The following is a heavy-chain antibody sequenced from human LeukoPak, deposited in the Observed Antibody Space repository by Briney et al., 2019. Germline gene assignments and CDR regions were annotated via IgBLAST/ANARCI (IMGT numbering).Heavy chain of an antibody. V-gene: IGHV3-74*01. CDR3: ARGWDYYDSSVSEGSWFDP. D-gene: IGHD3-22*01. CDR2: INSDGSNK. CDR1: GFTFSTYW. J-gene: IGHJ5*02. Sequence: PGGSLRLSCAASGFTFSTYWMHWVRQAPGKGLVWVSRINSDGSNKRYADSVEGRFTISRDNAKNTLYLQMNSLRAEDTAVYYCARGWDYYDSSVSEGSWFDPWGQGTLVTVSS.